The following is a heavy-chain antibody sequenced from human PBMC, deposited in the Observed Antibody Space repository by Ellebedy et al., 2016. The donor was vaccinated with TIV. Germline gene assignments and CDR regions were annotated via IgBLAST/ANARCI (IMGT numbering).Heavy chain of an antibody. CDR3: ARSHTVTTASYEY. V-gene: IGHV4-34*01. J-gene: IGHJ4*02. CDR2: INHSGST. Sequence: ESLKISCAVSGFTFSSYSMNWVRQAPGKGLEWIGEINHSGSTNYKPSLKSRVTVSVDTSKHQFSLTLSSVTAADTSVYYCARSHTVTTASYEYWGQGTRVTVSS. CDR1: GFTFSSYS. D-gene: IGHD4-17*01.